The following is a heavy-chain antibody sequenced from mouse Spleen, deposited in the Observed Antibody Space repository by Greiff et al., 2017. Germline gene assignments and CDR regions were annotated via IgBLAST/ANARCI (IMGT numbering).Heavy chain of an antibody. Sequence: QVQLKQPGAELVKPGASVKLSCKASGYTFTSYWMHWVKQRPGQGLEWIGMIHPNSGSTNYNEKFKSKATLTVDKSSSTAYMQLSSLTSEDSAVYYCALYGSRGFFDYWGQGTTLTVSS. V-gene: IGHV1-64*01. CDR1: GYTFTSYW. CDR3: ALYGSRGFFDY. D-gene: IGHD1-1*01. J-gene: IGHJ2*01. CDR2: IHPNSGST.